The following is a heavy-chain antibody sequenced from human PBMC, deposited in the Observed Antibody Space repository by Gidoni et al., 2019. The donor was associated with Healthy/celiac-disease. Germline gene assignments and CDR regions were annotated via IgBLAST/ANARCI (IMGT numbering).Heavy chain of an antibody. D-gene: IGHD1-26*01. Sequence: QVQLVQSGAEVKKPGASVKVSCKASGYTFTSYYMHWVRQAPGQGLEWMGIINSSGGSTSYAQKCQGRVTMTRDTSTSTVYMELSSIRSEDTAVYYCARACYSGSYSYYFDYWGQGTLVTVSS. CDR3: ARACYSGSYSYYFDY. J-gene: IGHJ4*02. CDR2: INSSGGST. V-gene: IGHV1-46*01. CDR1: GYTFTSYY.